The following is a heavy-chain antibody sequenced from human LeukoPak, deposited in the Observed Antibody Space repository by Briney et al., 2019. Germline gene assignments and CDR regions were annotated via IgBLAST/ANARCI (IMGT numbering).Heavy chain of an antibody. D-gene: IGHD1-26*01. CDR2: ISSNGGST. Sequence: GGSLRLSCAASGFTFSSYAMHWVRQAPGKGLEYVSAISSNGGSTYYANSVKGRFTISRDNSKNTLYLQMGSLRAEDMAVYYCARNSGSYYYFDYWGQGTLVTDSS. CDR3: ARNSGSYYYFDY. J-gene: IGHJ4*02. CDR1: GFTFSSYA. V-gene: IGHV3-64*01.